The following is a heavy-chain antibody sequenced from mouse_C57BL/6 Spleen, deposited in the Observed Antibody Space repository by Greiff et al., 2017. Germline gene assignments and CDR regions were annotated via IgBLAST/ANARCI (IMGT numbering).Heavy chain of an antibody. J-gene: IGHJ3*01. V-gene: IGHV1-69*01. D-gene: IGHD1-1*01. CDR2: IDPSDSYT. CDR1: GYTFTSYW. Sequence: QVQLQQPGAELVMPGASVKLSCKASGYTFTSYWMHWVKQRPGQGLEWIGEIDPSDSYTNYNQKFKGKSTLTVDKSSSTAYMQLSSLTSEDSAVYYCAMAYGSSPWFAYWGQGTLVTVSA. CDR3: AMAYGSSPWFAY.